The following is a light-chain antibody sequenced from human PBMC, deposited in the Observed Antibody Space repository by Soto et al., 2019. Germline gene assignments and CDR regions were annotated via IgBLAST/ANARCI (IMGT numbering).Light chain of an antibody. CDR2: GAS. CDR1: QSVSSN. CDR3: YQYNNCPPRT. J-gene: IGKJ1*01. Sequence: EIVMTQSPATLSVSPGERATLSCRASQSVSSNLAWYQQKPGQAPRLLIYGASTMVTGIPARFSGSGSGTEFTPTISSLLSADFAVYYCYQYNNCPPRTFGQGTKVEIK. V-gene: IGKV3-15*01.